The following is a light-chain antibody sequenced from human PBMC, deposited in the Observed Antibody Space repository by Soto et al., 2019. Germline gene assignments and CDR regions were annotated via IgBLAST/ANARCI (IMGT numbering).Light chain of an antibody. Sequence: EIVLTQSPATLSLSLGERATLSCRASQSVSSYLAWYQQKPGQAPRLLIYDASNRATGIPARFSGSGSGTDFTLTISSLEPEDSAVYYCQQRSNWPPFTFGPGTKVDIK. J-gene: IGKJ3*01. CDR2: DAS. CDR1: QSVSSY. CDR3: QQRSNWPPFT. V-gene: IGKV3-11*01.